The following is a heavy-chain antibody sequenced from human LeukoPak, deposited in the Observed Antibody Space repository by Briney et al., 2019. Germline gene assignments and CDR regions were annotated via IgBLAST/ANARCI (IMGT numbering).Heavy chain of an antibody. CDR3: ARVAKERVVGVYYFDY. D-gene: IGHD1-1*01. J-gene: IGHJ4*02. CDR2: IGTAGDT. V-gene: IGHV3-13*01. CDR1: GFTFSDYD. Sequence: GRSLRLSCAASGFTFSDYDMHWVRQATGKGLEWVSAIGTAGDTYYTGSVKGRFTISRENAKNSLYLQMNSLRAGDTAVYYCARVAKERVVGVYYFDYWGQGTLVTVSS.